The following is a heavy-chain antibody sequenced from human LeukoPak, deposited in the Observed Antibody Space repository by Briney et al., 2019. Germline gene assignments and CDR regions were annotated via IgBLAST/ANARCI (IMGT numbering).Heavy chain of an antibody. CDR1: GFTFSHYG. CDR2: MWSDGTKK. CDR3: VRSLRSADF. J-gene: IGHJ4*02. Sequence: GGSLRLSCAASGFTFSHYGMHWVRQAPGKGLEWVAVMWSDGTKKYYADSVKGRFTVSRDNAKNTLFLQMDSLRPEDTAVYYCVRSLRSADFWGQGTLVTVSS. V-gene: IGHV3-33*03.